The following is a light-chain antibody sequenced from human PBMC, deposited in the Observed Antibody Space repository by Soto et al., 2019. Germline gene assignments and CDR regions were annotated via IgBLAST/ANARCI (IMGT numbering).Light chain of an antibody. CDR2: AAS. CDR3: QQDYSAPWT. J-gene: IGKJ1*01. V-gene: IGKV1-8*01. Sequence: AIRMTQSPSSFSASTGDRVTITCRASQGISSYLAWYQQKPGKAPNLLIYAASSLQSGVPSRFIGSGSGTDFTLTISSLQPEDFATYFCQQDYSAPWTFGQGTKVDIK. CDR1: QGISSY.